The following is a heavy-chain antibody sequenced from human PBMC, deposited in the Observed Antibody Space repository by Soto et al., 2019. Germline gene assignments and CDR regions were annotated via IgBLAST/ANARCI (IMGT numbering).Heavy chain of an antibody. CDR2: INHSGST. J-gene: IGHJ4*02. CDR3: ARGGHCSSTSCYAIDY. D-gene: IGHD2-2*01. Sequence: QVQLQQWGAGLLKPSETLSLTCAVYGGSFSGYYWSWIRQPPGKGLEGIGEINHSGSTNYNPSLKSRVTISVDTSKNQFSLKLSSVTAADTAVYYCARGGHCSSTSCYAIDYWGQGTLVTVSS. CDR1: GGSFSGYY. V-gene: IGHV4-34*01.